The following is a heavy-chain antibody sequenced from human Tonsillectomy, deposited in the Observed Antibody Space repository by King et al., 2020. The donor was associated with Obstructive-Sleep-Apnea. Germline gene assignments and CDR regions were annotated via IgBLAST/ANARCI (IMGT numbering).Heavy chain of an antibody. CDR3: ARLDIEYSYRYGMDV. Sequence: QLQESGPGLVKPSETLSLTCTVSGGSIGSSSYYWGWIRQPPGKGLEWIGSINYSGSTYSNPSLRSRVSISVDTSKNQLSLRLTSVTAADTAVYYCARLDIEYSYRYGMDVWGQGTTVTVSS. CDR1: GGSIGSSSYY. CDR2: INYSGST. V-gene: IGHV4-39*07. J-gene: IGHJ6*02. D-gene: IGHD2-2*03.